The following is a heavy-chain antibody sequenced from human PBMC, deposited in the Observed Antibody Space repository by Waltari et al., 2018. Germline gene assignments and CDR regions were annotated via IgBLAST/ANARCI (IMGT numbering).Heavy chain of an antibody. CDR3: ARRAVTSSHYYYYMDV. V-gene: IGHV3-48*04. J-gene: IGHJ6*03. CDR1: GYTSSSNR. CDR2: ISSSSSTI. D-gene: IGHD4-17*01. Sequence: VQLVESGGGLVQPGGSLRLHGAASGYTSSSNRLNWGRQAQGKGLEGVSYISSSSSTIYYADSVKGRFTISRDNAKNSLYLQMNSLRAEDTAVYYCARRAVTSSHYYYYMDVWGKGTTVTVSS.